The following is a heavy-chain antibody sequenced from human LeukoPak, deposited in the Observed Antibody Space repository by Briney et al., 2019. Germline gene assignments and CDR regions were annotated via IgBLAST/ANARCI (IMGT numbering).Heavy chain of an antibody. D-gene: IGHD1-1*01. CDR1: GFTFSSYG. Sequence: GGSLRLSCAASGFTFSSYGMHWVRQAPGKGLEWVAVIWYDGSNKYYADSVKGRFTISRDDSKNTLYLKMNSLRAEDTAVYYCARAPLEVIYGMDVWGQGTTVTVSS. V-gene: IGHV3-33*01. J-gene: IGHJ6*02. CDR3: ARAPLEVIYGMDV. CDR2: IWYDGSNK.